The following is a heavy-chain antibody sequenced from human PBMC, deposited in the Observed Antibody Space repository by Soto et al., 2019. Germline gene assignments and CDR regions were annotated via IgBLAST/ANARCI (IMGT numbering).Heavy chain of an antibody. CDR3: ATIGIVGATSVDY. J-gene: IGHJ4*02. D-gene: IGHD1-26*01. CDR2: ISSSGST. V-gene: IGHV4-61*01. Sequence: TSETLSLTCTVSGGSVSSSSYCWSWIRQPPGKGLEWIGYISSSGSTNYNPSLKSRVTISVDTSKNQFSLKLSSVTAADTAVYYCATIGIVGATSVDYWGQGTLVTVSS. CDR1: GGSVSSSSYC.